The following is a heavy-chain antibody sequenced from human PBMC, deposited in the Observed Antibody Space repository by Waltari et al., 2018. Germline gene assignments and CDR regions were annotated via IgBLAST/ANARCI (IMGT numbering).Heavy chain of an antibody. Sequence: QVQLQESGPGLVKPSETLSLTCTVSGYSISSGDYWGWIRQPPGKGLEWIGSIYHSGSTYYNPSLKSRVTISVDTSKNQFSLKLSSVTAADTAVYYCARRSAFRLKRGWYFDLWGRGTLVTVSS. V-gene: IGHV4-38-2*02. CDR2: IYHSGST. CDR1: GYSISSGDY. CDR3: ARRSAFRLKRGWYFDL. J-gene: IGHJ2*01.